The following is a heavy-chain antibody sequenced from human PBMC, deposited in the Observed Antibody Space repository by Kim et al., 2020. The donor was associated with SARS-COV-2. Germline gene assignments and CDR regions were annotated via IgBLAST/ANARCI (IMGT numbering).Heavy chain of an antibody. Sequence: ASVKVSCKASGYTFTSYGISWVRQAPGQGLEWMGWISAYNGNTNYAQQLQGRVTMTTDTSTSTAYMELRSLRSDDTAVYYCARDLGYYGSSGYSWYFDLWGRGTLVIVSS. CDR3: ARDLGYYGSSGYSWYFDL. V-gene: IGHV1-18*01. D-gene: IGHD3-22*01. CDR1: GYTFTSYG. CDR2: ISAYNGNT. J-gene: IGHJ2*01.